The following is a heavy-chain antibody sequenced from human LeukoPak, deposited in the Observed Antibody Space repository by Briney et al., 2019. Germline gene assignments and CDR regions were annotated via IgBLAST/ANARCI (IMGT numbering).Heavy chain of an antibody. CDR2: INPSGGST. CDR1: GYTFTSYY. J-gene: IGHJ4*02. V-gene: IGHV1-46*01. Sequence: GASVKVSCKASGYTFTSYYMHWVRQAPGQGLEWMGIINPSGGSTSYAQKFQGRVTMTRDTSTSTVYMELSSLRSEDTAVYYCARDLITMVRGVIITALGYWGQGTLVTVSS. D-gene: IGHD3-10*01. CDR3: ARDLITMVRGVIITALGY.